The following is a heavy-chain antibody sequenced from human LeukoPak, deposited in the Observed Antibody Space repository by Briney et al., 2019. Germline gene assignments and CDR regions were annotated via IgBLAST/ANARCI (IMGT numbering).Heavy chain of an antibody. CDR2: ISYDGSNK. Sequence: GGSLRLSCAASGFTFSSYGMHWVRQAPGKGLEWVAVISYDGSNKYYADSVKGRFTISRDNSKNTLYLQMNGLRAEDTAVYYCAKEGIDSGSNWFDPWGQGTLVTVSS. CDR1: GFTFSSYG. CDR3: AKEGIDSGSNWFDP. D-gene: IGHD6-6*01. J-gene: IGHJ5*02. V-gene: IGHV3-30*18.